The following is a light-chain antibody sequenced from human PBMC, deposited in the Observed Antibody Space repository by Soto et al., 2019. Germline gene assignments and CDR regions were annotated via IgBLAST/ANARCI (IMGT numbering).Light chain of an antibody. V-gene: IGLV2-14*01. J-gene: IGLJ3*02. CDR2: EVS. Sequence: QSALTQPASVSGSPGQSITISCTGTSSDVGGYNYVSWYQQHPGKAPKLMIYEVSNRPSGVSNRFSGSTSGTTSSLTSSGHQAEDDADYYCSSYTSISTRVFGGGTKLTVL. CDR1: SSDVGGYNY. CDR3: SSYTSISTRV.